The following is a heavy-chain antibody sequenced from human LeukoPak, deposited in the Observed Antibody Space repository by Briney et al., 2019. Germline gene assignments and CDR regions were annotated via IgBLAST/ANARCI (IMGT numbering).Heavy chain of an antibody. CDR2: IYTTGST. CDR3: ARDRTYGGNSGFDD. Sequence: PSETLSLTCTVSGGSISSYYWSWIRQPAGKGLEWIGRIYTTGSTNYNPSLKSRVTMSVDTSKNQFSLNLGSVSAADTAVYYCARDRTYGGNSGFDDWGQGTLVTVSS. J-gene: IGHJ5*02. V-gene: IGHV4-4*07. CDR1: GGSISSYY. D-gene: IGHD4-23*01.